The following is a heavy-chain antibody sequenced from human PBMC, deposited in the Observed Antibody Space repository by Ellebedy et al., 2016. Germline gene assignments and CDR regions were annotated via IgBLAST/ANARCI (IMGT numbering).Heavy chain of an antibody. D-gene: IGHD3-10*01. Sequence: ASVKVSCXASGGTFSSYAISWVRQAPGQGLEWMGWISAYNGNTNYAQKLQGRVTMTTDTSTSTAYMELRSLRSDDTAVYYCATTKNGVIIDWGQGTLVTVSS. CDR3: ATTKNGVIID. CDR2: ISAYNGNT. J-gene: IGHJ4*02. CDR1: GGTFSSYA. V-gene: IGHV1-18*01.